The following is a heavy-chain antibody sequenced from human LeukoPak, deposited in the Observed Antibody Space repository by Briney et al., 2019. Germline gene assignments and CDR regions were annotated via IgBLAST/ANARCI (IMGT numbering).Heavy chain of an antibody. CDR2: INSDGSST. Sequence: GGSLRLSCAASGFTFSSYWMHWVRQAPGKGLVWVSRINSDGSSTSYADSVKGRFTISRDNAKNSLYLQMNSLRAEDTAVYYCARARAIISLYYFDYWGQGTLVTVSS. CDR3: ARARAIISLYYFDY. V-gene: IGHV3-74*01. CDR1: GFTFSSYW. D-gene: IGHD3-10*01. J-gene: IGHJ4*02.